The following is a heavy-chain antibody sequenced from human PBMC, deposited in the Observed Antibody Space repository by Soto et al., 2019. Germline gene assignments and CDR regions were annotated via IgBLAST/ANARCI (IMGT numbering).Heavy chain of an antibody. D-gene: IGHD3-22*01. CDR1: GFTFSSYG. CDR3: AKNKWYYYDSTAFDY. V-gene: IGHV3-30*18. J-gene: IGHJ4*02. CDR2: ISYDGSKK. Sequence: GGSLRLSCAASGFTFSSYGMYWVRQAPGKGLEWVAVISYDGSKKYYVDSVKGRYTISRDNSKNTLYLQMNSLRAEDTAVYYCAKNKWYYYDSTAFDYWGQGTLVTVSS.